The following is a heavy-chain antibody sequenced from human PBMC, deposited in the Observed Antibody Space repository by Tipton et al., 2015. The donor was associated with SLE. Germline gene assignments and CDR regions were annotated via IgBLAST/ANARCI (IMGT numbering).Heavy chain of an antibody. CDR1: GFTFSSYS. V-gene: IGHV3-48*01. CDR2: ISSSSSTI. D-gene: IGHD4-17*01. Sequence: GSLRLSCAASGFTFSSYSMNWVRQAPGKGLEWVSYISSSSSTIYYADSVKGRFTISRDNAKNSLYLQMNSLRAEDTAVYYCAREGIKVTTVDAFDIWGQGTMVTVSS. J-gene: IGHJ3*02. CDR3: AREGIKVTTVDAFDI.